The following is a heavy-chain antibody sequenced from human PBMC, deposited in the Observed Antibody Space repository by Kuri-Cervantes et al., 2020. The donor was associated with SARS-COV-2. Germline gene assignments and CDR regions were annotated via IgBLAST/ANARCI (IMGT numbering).Heavy chain of an antibody. Sequence: GSLRLSCAVYGGSVSGYYWSWIRQPPGKGLEWIGEINHSGSTKYNPSLKSRVTISLDTSKNHFSLKLTSVTAADTAVYYCARDSRSWYQVLLDRYSYSYMDVWGKGTTVTVSS. CDR1: GGSVSGYY. CDR2: INHSGST. CDR3: ARDSRSWYQVLLDRYSYSYMDV. D-gene: IGHD3-3*01. V-gene: IGHV4-34*01. J-gene: IGHJ6*03.